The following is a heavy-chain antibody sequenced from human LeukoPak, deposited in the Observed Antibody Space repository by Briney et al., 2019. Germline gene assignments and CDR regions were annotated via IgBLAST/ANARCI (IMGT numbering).Heavy chain of an antibody. CDR3: AKVAIVEPISPLGYYYYYYMDV. D-gene: IGHD3-22*01. CDR1: GFTFSSYG. Sequence: QSGGSLRLSCAASGFTFSSYGMHWVRQAPGKGLEWVAFIRYDGSNKYYADSVKGRFTISRDNSKNTLYLQMNSLRAEDTAVYYCAKVAIVEPISPLGYYYYYYMDVWGKGTTVTISS. CDR2: IRYDGSNK. V-gene: IGHV3-30*02. J-gene: IGHJ6*03.